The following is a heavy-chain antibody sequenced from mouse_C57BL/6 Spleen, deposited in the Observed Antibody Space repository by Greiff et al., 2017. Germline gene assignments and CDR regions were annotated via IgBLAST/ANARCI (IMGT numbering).Heavy chain of an antibody. D-gene: IGHD1-1*01. CDR3: ARRGSSGGYFDV. J-gene: IGHJ1*03. V-gene: IGHV5-15*01. Sequence: EVKLMESGGGLVQPGGSLKLSCAASGFTFSDYGMAWVRQAPRKGPEWVAFISNLAYSIYYADTVTGRFTISRGNAKNTLYLEMSSLRSEDTAMYYCARRGSSGGYFDVWGTGTTVTVSS. CDR2: ISNLAYSI. CDR1: GFTFSDYG.